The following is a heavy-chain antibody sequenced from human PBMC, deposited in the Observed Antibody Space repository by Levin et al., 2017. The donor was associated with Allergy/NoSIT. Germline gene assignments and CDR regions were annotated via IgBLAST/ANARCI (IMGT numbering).Heavy chain of an antibody. Sequence: GGSLRLSCAASGFTFSSYSMNWVRQAPGKGLEWVSYISSSSSTIYYADSVKGRFTISRDNAKNSLYLQMNSLRDEDTAVYYCARDPDFWSGYHYRYFDYWGQGTLVTVSS. CDR2: ISSSSSTI. D-gene: IGHD3-3*01. CDR3: ARDPDFWSGYHYRYFDY. CDR1: GFTFSSYS. V-gene: IGHV3-48*02. J-gene: IGHJ4*02.